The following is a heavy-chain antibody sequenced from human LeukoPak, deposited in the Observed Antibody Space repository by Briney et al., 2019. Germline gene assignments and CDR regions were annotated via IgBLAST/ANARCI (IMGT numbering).Heavy chain of an antibody. CDR1: GGTFSSYA. CDR2: IIPIFGTA. CDR3: ARGSMVRGVIKAFDI. J-gene: IGHJ3*02. V-gene: IGHV1-69*05. D-gene: IGHD3-10*01. Sequence: GSSVKVSCKASGGTFSSYAISWVRQAPGQGLEWMGGIIPIFGTANYAQKFQGRVTITTDESTSTAYMELSSLRSEDTAVYYCARGSMVRGVIKAFDIWGQGTMVTVSS.